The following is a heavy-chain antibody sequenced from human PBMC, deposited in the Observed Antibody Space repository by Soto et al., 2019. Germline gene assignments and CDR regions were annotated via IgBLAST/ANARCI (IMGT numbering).Heavy chain of an antibody. V-gene: IGHV1-3*01. D-gene: IGHD3-22*01. CDR2: INAGNGNT. CDR1: GYTLTNYV. CDR3: ARSSGYYYLEY. Sequence: QVQLVQSGAEVKKPGASVKVSGKASGYTLTNYVLHWVRQAPEQRLEWMGWINAGNGNTKYPQQFQGRVTITRDTSASTAYMELSSLRSEDTAVYYCARSSGYYYLEYWGQGTLVTVSS. J-gene: IGHJ4*02.